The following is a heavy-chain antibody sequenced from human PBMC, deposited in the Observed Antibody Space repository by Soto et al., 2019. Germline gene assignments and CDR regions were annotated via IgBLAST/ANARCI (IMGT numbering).Heavy chain of an antibody. Sequence: PGESLKISCKASGYSFTTNWIGWVRQMPGKGLEWMGIIFPGDSDTRYSPSFQGQVTISADKSISTAYLQWSSLTASDTAMYYCARRRRAILTRSPGSLDYWGQGTLLTVS. V-gene: IGHV5-51*01. CDR2: IFPGDSDT. J-gene: IGHJ4*02. D-gene: IGHD3-9*01. CDR1: GYSFTTNW. CDR3: ARRRRAILTRSPGSLDY.